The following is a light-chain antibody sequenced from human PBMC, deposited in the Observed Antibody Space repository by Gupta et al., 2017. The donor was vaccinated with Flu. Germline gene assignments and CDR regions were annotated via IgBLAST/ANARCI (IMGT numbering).Light chain of an antibody. CDR3: QQYSVSCT. CDR2: KTS. Sequence: SPSILSASVGDRVASTCRASQDVGHWLAWYQQKPGKAPTHLIQKTSIVQSGVPSRFSGSGSGTEFTLTSTNLQPDDSATYYCQQYSVSCTFGPGTKVEIK. V-gene: IGKV1-5*03. CDR1: QDVGHW. J-gene: IGKJ1*01.